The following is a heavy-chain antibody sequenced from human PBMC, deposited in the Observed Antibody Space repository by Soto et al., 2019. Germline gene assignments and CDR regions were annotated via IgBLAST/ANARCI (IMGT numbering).Heavy chain of an antibody. J-gene: IGHJ6*03. CDR3: AKPDYGDYVGYYYYYMDV. CDR2: ISGSGGST. Sequence: GGSLRLSCAASGFTFSSYAMSWVRQAPGKGLEWVSAISGSGGSTYYADSVKGRFTISRDNSKNTLYLQMNSLRAEDTAVYYCAKPDYGDYVGYYYYYMDVWGKGTTVTVSS. D-gene: IGHD4-17*01. CDR1: GFTFSSYA. V-gene: IGHV3-23*01.